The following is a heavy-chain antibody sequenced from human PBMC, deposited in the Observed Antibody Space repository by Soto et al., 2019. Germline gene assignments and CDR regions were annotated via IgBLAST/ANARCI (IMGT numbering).Heavy chain of an antibody. CDR3: ARDSRIVGATNPFDY. D-gene: IGHD1-26*01. CDR1: GYTFTSYG. Sequence: QVQLVQSGAEVKKPGASVKVSCKASGYTFTSYGISWVRQAPGQGLEWMGWISAYNGNTNYAQKLQGRVTMTTDTSTSTAYMELRSLRADDTAVYCCARDSRIVGATNPFDYWGQGTLVTVSS. V-gene: IGHV1-18*01. J-gene: IGHJ4*02. CDR2: ISAYNGNT.